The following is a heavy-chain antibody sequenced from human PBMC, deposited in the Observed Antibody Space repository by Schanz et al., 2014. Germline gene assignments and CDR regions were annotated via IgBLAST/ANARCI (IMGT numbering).Heavy chain of an antibody. D-gene: IGHD6-13*01. CDR2: ISCAGSNK. Sequence: QAQLVESGGGVVQPGRSLRLSCVASGFTFISYDIHWVHQAPGKGLEWVALISCAGSNKYHAESVKGRFTISRDNSKNALYLQMDSLRAEDTAVYYCARLDSSSWYPRYWGQGTLVTVSS. CDR1: GFTFISYD. V-gene: IGHV3-33*05. J-gene: IGHJ4*02. CDR3: ARLDSSSWYPRY.